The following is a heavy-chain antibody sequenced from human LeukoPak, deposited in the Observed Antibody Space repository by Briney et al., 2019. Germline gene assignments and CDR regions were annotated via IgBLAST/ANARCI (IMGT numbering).Heavy chain of an antibody. V-gene: IGHV4-39*07. CDR1: EGSISSNSYY. CDR2: IYYSGST. CDR3: ARVDSSGYYYSSNFDL. Sequence: SETLSLTCTVSEGSISSNSYYWGWIRQPPGKGLEWIGSIYYSGSTYYSPSLKSRVAISVDTSKNQFSLKLSSVTAADTAVYYCARVDSSGYYYSSNFDLWGRGTLVTVSS. D-gene: IGHD3-22*01. J-gene: IGHJ2*01.